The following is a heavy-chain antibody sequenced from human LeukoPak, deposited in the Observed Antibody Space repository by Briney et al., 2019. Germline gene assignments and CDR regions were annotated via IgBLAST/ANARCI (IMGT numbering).Heavy chain of an antibody. CDR3: ARDALPRGSIAAPPPGFFDY. CDR1: GDSVSSNSAA. V-gene: IGHV6-1*01. D-gene: IGHD6-6*01. Sequence: SQTLSLTCAISGDSVSSNSAAWNWIRQSPSRGLEWLGRTYYRSKWYNDYAVSVKSRITINPDTSKNQFPLHLNSVTPEDTAVYFCARDALPRGSIAAPPPGFFDYWGQGTLVTVSS. J-gene: IGHJ4*02. CDR2: TYYRSKWYN.